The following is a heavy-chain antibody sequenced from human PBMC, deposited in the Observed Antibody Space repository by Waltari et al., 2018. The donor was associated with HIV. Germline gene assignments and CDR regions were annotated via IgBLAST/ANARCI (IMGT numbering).Heavy chain of an antibody. Sequence: QVQLQESGPGLVKPSETLSLTCTVSGGSISSYYWSWIRQPAGKGLEWIGRIYTSGSTNYNPALKSRVTMSVDTSKNQFSLKLSSVTAADTAVYYCARAGEQQLAVHPYDYWGQGTLVTVSS. J-gene: IGHJ4*02. CDR1: GGSISSYY. CDR3: ARAGEQQLAVHPYDY. V-gene: IGHV4-4*07. CDR2: IYTSGST. D-gene: IGHD6-13*01.